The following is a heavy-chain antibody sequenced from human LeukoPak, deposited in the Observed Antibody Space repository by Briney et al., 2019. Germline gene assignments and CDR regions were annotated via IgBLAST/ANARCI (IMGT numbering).Heavy chain of an antibody. D-gene: IGHD1-26*01. V-gene: IGHV3-23*01. CDR3: AKKWGVGTTTLDYFDY. CDR1: GFSINSYS. J-gene: IGHJ4*02. CDR2: ISGSGGST. Sequence: GGSLRLSCAASGFSINSYSMSWVRQAPGKGLEWVSGISGSGGSTYYADSVKGRFTISRDNSKNTLYLQMNSLTDEDAAVYYCAKKWGVGTTTLDYFDYWGQGTLVTVSS.